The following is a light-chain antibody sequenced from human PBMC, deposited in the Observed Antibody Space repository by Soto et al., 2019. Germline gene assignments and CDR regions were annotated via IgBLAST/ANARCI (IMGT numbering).Light chain of an antibody. CDR3: QQPNSFPRT. CDR1: QGISNW. J-gene: IGKJ5*01. V-gene: IGKV1D-12*01. Sequence: DIQMTQSPSSVSASVGDRVTITCRASQGISNWLAWYQQKPGEAPKLLIYAASSLQGGVPTRFSGSGSGTDFTLTISSLQPEDFATYYCQQPNSFPRTFGQGTRLEIK. CDR2: AAS.